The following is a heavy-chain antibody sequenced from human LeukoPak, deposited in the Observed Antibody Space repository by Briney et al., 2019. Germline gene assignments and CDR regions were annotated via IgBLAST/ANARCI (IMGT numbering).Heavy chain of an antibody. CDR3: AKVRSSGWYYFDY. J-gene: IGHJ4*02. CDR1: GFTFSSYA. V-gene: IGHV3-23*01. Sequence: PGGSLRLSCAASGFTFSSYAMSWVRQAPGKGLEWVSAISGSGGSTYYADSVKGRSTISRDNSKNTLYLQMNSLRAEDTAVYYCAKVRSSGWYYFDYWGQGTLVTVSS. D-gene: IGHD6-19*01. CDR2: ISGSGGST.